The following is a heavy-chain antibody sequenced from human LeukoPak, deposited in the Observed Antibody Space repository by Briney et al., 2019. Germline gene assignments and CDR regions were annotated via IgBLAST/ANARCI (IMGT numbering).Heavy chain of an antibody. CDR3: ARVRDTVTTDDAFDI. CDR1: GGSFSSYA. J-gene: IGHJ3*02. CDR2: IILIFGTA. D-gene: IGHD4-17*01. Sequence: ASVKVSCKASGGSFSSYAISWVRQAPGQGLEWMGGIILIFGTANYAQKFQGRVTITADNSTSTAYMELSSLRSEDTAVYYCARVRDTVTTDDAFDIWGQGTMVTVSS. V-gene: IGHV1-69*06.